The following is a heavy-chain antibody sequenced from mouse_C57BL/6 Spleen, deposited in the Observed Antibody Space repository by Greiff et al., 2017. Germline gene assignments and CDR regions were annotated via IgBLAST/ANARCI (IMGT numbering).Heavy chain of an antibody. Sequence: QVQLQQPGAELVKPGASVKLSCKASGYTFTSYWMHWVKQRPGQGLEWIGMIHPNSGSTNYNEKFKSKATLTVDKSSSTAYMQLSSLTSEDSAVYYCASEAAQATGYAIDYWGQGTSVTVSS. V-gene: IGHV1-64*01. CDR1: GYTFTSYW. J-gene: IGHJ4*01. CDR3: ASEAAQATGYAIDY. CDR2: IHPNSGST. D-gene: IGHD3-2*02.